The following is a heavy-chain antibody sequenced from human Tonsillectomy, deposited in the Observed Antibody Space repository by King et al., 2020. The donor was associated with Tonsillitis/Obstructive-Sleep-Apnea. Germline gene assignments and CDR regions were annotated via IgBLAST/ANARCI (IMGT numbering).Heavy chain of an antibody. CDR1: GYNFTTYW. D-gene: IGHD3-10*02. V-gene: IGHV5-51*03. Sequence: QLVQSGAEVKKPGESLKISCKGSGYNFTTYWIGWVRQMPGKGLEWMGIIYPGDSDTRYSPSFQGQVTISADKSISTAYLQWISLKASDTALYFCARLTRCELLRYYYFYYWGQGTLVTASS. J-gene: IGHJ4*02. CDR3: ARLTRCELLRYYYFYY. CDR2: IYPGDSDT.